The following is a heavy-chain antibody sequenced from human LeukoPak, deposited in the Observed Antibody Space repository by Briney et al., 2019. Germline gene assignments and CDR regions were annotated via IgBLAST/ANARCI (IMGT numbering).Heavy chain of an antibody. J-gene: IGHJ6*02. CDR1: GGSISSYY. CDR2: IYYSGST. V-gene: IGHV4-59*08. Sequence: SETLSLTCTVSGGSISSYYWSWIRQPPGKGLEWIGYIYYSGSTNYNPSLKSRVTISVDTSKNQFSLKPSSVTAADTAVYYCARRLGSWMTTAPYYYYGMDVWGQGTTVTVSS. CDR3: ARRLGSWMTTAPYYYYGMDV. D-gene: IGHD4-11*01.